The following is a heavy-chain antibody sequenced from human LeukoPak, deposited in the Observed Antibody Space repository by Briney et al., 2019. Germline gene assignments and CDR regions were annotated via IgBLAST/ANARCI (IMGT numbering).Heavy chain of an antibody. J-gene: IGHJ4*02. Sequence: PGRSLRLSCAASGFTFSSYGMHWVRQAPGKGLEWVAVISYDGSNKYYADSVKGRFTISRDNSKNTLYLQMNSLRAEDTAVYYCAKVGLVYYGSGSATCFDYWAREPWSPSPQ. D-gene: IGHD3-10*01. CDR1: GFTFSSYG. CDR2: ISYDGSNK. CDR3: AKVGLVYYGSGSATCFDY. V-gene: IGHV3-30*18.